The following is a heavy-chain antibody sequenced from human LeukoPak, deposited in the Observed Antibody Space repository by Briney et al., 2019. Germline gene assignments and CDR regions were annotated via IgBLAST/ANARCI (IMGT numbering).Heavy chain of an antibody. CDR2: IKQDGSET. CDR1: GFSFSSYW. V-gene: IGHV3-7*01. CDR3: VREIKLDYSNFPTHFDS. D-gene: IGHD4-11*01. J-gene: IGHJ4*02. Sequence: GGSLRLSCAASGFSFSSYWIGWVRQAPGKGLEWVANIKQDGSETFYVDFVRGRFTISRDIAENSLYLQMSSLRAEDTAVYYCVREIKLDYSNFPTHFDSGGQGTLVTVSS.